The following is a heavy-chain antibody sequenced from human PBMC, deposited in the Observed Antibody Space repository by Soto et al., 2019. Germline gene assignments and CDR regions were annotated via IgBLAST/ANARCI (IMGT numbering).Heavy chain of an antibody. CDR1: GFTFSSYS. Sequence: GGSLRLSCAASGFTFSSYSMNWVRQASGKGLEWVGRIRSKANSYATAYAASVKGRFTISRDDSKNTAYLQMNSLKTEDTAVYYCTRHEAYYDSSGYYFDAFDIWGQGTMVTVSS. CDR2: IRSKANSYAT. D-gene: IGHD3-22*01. CDR3: TRHEAYYDSSGYYFDAFDI. J-gene: IGHJ3*02. V-gene: IGHV3-73*01.